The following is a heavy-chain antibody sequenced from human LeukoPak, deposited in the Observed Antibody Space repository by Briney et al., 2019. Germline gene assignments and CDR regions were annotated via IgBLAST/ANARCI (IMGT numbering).Heavy chain of an antibody. J-gene: IGHJ4*02. V-gene: IGHV3-21*01. CDR2: ISSSSSYI. CDR1: GFTFSSYS. D-gene: IGHD5-18*01. Sequence: GGSLRLSCAASGFTFSSYSMNWVRQAPGKGLEWVSSISSSSSYIYYADSVKGRFTISRDNAKNSLYLQMYSLRAEDTAVYYCARADWDTAMIDYWGQGTLVTVSS. CDR3: ARADWDTAMIDY.